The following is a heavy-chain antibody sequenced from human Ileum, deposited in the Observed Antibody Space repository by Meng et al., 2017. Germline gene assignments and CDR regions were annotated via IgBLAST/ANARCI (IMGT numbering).Heavy chain of an antibody. CDR2: MYPSGST. D-gene: IGHD1-26*01. Sequence: SETLSLTCTISGGSISTYYWTWIRQPAGKGLEWLGRMYPSGSTNYNPSLESRVSMSLDTSKNQFSLKVTSVTAADTAVYFCASGPWELDYWGRG. CDR1: GGSISTYY. CDR3: ASGPWELDY. V-gene: IGHV4-4*07. J-gene: IGHJ4*01.